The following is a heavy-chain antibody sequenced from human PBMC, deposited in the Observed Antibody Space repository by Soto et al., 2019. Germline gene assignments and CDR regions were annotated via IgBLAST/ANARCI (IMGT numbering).Heavy chain of an antibody. V-gene: IGHV3-7*01. CDR2: IKQDGSEK. CDR3: AREPTYDYVWGSYRQPVFDY. CDR1: GFTFSSYW. Sequence: PGGSLRLSCAASGFTFSSYWMSWVRQAPGKGLEWVANIKQDGSEKYYVDSVKGRFTISRDNAKNSLYLQMNSLRAEDTAVYYCAREPTYDYVWGSYRQPVFDYWGQGTLVTVSS. J-gene: IGHJ4*02. D-gene: IGHD3-16*02.